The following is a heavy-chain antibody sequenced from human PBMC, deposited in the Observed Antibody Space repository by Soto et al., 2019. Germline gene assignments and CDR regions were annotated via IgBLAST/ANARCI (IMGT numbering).Heavy chain of an antibody. CDR2: IWYDGSNK. Sequence: PGGSLRLSCAASGFTFSSYGMHWVRQAPGKGLEWVAVIWYDGSNKYYADSVKGRFTISRDNSKNTLYLQMNSLRAEDTAVYYCARSNKDGSYFDYWGQGTLVTVSS. CDR1: GFTFSSYG. D-gene: IGHD3-10*01. J-gene: IGHJ4*02. CDR3: ARSNKDGSYFDY. V-gene: IGHV3-33*01.